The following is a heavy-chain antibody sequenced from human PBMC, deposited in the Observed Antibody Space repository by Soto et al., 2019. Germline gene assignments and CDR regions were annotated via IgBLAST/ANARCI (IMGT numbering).Heavy chain of an antibody. CDR3: ARMGAVYYYGMDV. D-gene: IGHD3-16*01. J-gene: IGHJ6*02. V-gene: IGHV3-53*01. Sequence: GSLRLSCSASGFTVSSNYMSWVRQAPGKGLEWVSVIYSGGSTYYADSVKGRFTISRDNSKNTLYLQMNSLRAEDTAVYYCARMGAVYYYGMDVWGQGTTVTVSS. CDR2: IYSGGST. CDR1: GFTVSSNY.